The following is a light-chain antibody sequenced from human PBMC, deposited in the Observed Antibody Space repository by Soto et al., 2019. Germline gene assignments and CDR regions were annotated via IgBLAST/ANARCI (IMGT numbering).Light chain of an antibody. CDR3: SSYAGINNLGV. V-gene: IGLV2-8*01. Sequence: QSALTQPPSASGSPGQSVTISCTRTSSDVGGYKYVSWYQQHPGKAPKLMIFEVNKRPSGVPDRFSGSKSGNTASLTVSGLQAEDEDDYYCSSYAGINNLGVFGTGTKVTVL. CDR2: EVN. CDR1: SSDVGGYKY. J-gene: IGLJ1*01.